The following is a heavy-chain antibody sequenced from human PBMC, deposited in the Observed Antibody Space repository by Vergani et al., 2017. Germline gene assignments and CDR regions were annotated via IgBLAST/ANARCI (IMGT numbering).Heavy chain of an antibody. J-gene: IGHJ6*02. CDR3: ARDNYYYGMDV. Sequence: EVQLVESGGGLVQPGGSLRLSCAASGFTVSSHYMSWVRQAPGKGLEWVSVIYSGGSTYYADSVKGRFTISRPNSKNTLYLQMNSLRAEDTAVYYCARDNYYYGMDVWGQGTTVTVSS. V-gene: IGHV3-53*04. CDR2: IYSGGST. CDR1: GFTVSSHY.